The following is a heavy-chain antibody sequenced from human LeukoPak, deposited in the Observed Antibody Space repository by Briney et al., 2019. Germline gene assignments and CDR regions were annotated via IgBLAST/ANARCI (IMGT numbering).Heavy chain of an antibody. CDR1: GFAFSSYK. D-gene: IGHD3-22*01. J-gene: IGHJ6*02. Sequence: GGSLRLSCAASGFAFSSYKVTWGRQAPGKGLEWVSYISSSGSPIYYADSVKGRFTISRDNAKNSLYLQMNSLRAENTAVYYCVRVGHDSSTYYYYAMYVWGQGTTVTVSS. CDR3: VRVGHDSSTYYYYAMYV. CDR2: ISSSGSPI. V-gene: IGHV3-48*03.